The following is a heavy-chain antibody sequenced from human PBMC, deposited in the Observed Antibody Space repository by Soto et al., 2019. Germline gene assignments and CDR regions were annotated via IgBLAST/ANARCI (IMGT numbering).Heavy chain of an antibody. CDR3: ARGSRVTWFGELLMDY. V-gene: IGHV1-18*01. CDR2: ISAYNGNT. CDR1: GYTFTSYG. J-gene: IGHJ4*02. Sequence: QVQLVQSGAEVKKPGASVKVSCKASGYTFTSYGISWVRQAPGQGLEWMGWISAYNGNTNYAQKLQGRVTMTTDTATGTAYMELRSLRSDDTAVYYCARGSRVTWFGELLMDYWGQGTLVTVSS. D-gene: IGHD3-10*01.